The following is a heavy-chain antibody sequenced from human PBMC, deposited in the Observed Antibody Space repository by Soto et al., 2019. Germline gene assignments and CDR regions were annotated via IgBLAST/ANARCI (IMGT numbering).Heavy chain of an antibody. D-gene: IGHD6-19*01. CDR1: GFTVSSYG. CDR3: AKDRRYSSGWYYFDY. Sequence: GSLRLCCAASGFTVSSYGMHWVRQAPGKGLEWVAVISYDGSNKYYADSVKGRFTISRDNSKNTLYLQMNSLRAEDTAVYYCAKDRRYSSGWYYFDYWGQGTLVTVSS. J-gene: IGHJ4*02. V-gene: IGHV3-30*18. CDR2: ISYDGSNK.